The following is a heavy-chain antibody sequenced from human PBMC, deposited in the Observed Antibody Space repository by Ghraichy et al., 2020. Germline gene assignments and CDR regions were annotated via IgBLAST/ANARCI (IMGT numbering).Heavy chain of an antibody. Sequence: SETLSLTCAVYGGSFSGYYWSWIRQPPGKGLEWIGEINHSGSTNYNPSLKSRVTISVDTSKNQFSLKLSSVTAADTAVYYCARGDCSGGSCYSSYYYGMDVWGQGTTVTVSS. V-gene: IGHV4-34*01. CDR3: ARGDCSGGSCYSSYYYGMDV. CDR2: INHSGST. CDR1: GGSFSGYY. J-gene: IGHJ6*02. D-gene: IGHD2-15*01.